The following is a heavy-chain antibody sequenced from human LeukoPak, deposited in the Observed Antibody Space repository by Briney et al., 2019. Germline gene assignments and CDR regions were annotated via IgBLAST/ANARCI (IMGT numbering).Heavy chain of an antibody. CDR1: GYTFTGYY. D-gene: IGHD2-2*01. CDR2: INPNSGGT. Sequence: ASVKVSCKASGYTFTGYYMHWVRQAPGQGLEWMGWINPNSGGTNYAQKFQGRVTMTRDTSISTAYMELGRLRSDDTAVYYCARDQCSSTSCYDMDVWGKGTTVTVSS. CDR3: ARDQCSSTSCYDMDV. J-gene: IGHJ6*03. V-gene: IGHV1-2*02.